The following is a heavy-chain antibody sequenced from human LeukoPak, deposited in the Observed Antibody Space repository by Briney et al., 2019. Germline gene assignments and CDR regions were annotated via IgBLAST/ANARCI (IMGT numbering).Heavy chain of an antibody. Sequence: GASVKVSCKASGYTLRNYDISWVRQAPGQGLEWMGWISVYNGNTNYAQKFQGRVTMTTDTSTSTAYMELRRLRSDDTAMYYCARVDAGNYYGHDFWGQGTLVTVTS. CDR1: GYTLRNYD. V-gene: IGHV1-18*01. CDR3: ARVDAGNYYGHDF. D-gene: IGHD1-26*01. J-gene: IGHJ4*02. CDR2: ISVYNGNT.